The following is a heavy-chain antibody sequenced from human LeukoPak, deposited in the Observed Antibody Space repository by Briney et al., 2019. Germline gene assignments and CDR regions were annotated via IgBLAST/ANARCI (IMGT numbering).Heavy chain of an antibody. CDR2: IFPGDSDT. V-gene: IGHV5-51*01. Sequence: GESLKISCKGSGYTFTSYWIGWVRQMPGKGLEWMGVIFPGDSDTRYSPSFQGQVTISADKSISTAYLQWSSLKASDTAMYYCARTCSSTSCHFDYWGQGTLVTVSS. CDR1: GYTFTSYW. CDR3: ARTCSSTSCHFDY. J-gene: IGHJ4*02. D-gene: IGHD2-2*01.